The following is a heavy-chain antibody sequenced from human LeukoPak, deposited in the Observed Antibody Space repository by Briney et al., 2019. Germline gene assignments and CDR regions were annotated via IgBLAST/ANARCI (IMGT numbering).Heavy chain of an antibody. V-gene: IGHV1-69*13. CDR1: GGTFSSYA. CDR3: ARGVVGATTGAYSFDY. J-gene: IGHJ4*02. D-gene: IGHD1-26*01. Sequence: GASVTVSCKASGGTFSSYAISWVRQAPGQGLEWMGGIIPIFGTANYAQKFQGRVTIIADESTSTAYMELSSLRSEDTAVYYCARGVVGATTGAYSFDYWGRGTLVTVSS. CDR2: IIPIFGTA.